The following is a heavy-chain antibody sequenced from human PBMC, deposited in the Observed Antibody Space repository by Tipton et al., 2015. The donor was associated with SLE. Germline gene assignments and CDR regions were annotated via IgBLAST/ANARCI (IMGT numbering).Heavy chain of an antibody. CDR1: GFIFGNYW. D-gene: IGHD3-3*01. Sequence: SLRLSCAASGFIFGNYWMHWARQSPGKGLVWVSRINSDGIRTNYADSVKGRFTISRDNAKNSLYLQMNSLRAEDTALYYCAKEHLRFLEWFDAFDIWGQGTMVTVSS. J-gene: IGHJ3*02. V-gene: IGHV3-74*01. CDR2: INSDGIRT. CDR3: AKEHLRFLEWFDAFDI.